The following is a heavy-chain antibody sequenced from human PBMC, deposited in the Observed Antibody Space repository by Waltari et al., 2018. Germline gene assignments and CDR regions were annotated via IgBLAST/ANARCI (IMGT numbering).Heavy chain of an antibody. CDR3: FGPAAYGMDV. Sequence: EVLLFVSGGGLVQPGGSLRFSCSASGFTFISYAMIWVRQAPGKGLGWCSAISGSGGSKYYADSVKGRFTISRDNSKNTLYLQMNSLRAEDTAVYYCFGPAAYGMDVWGQGTTVTVSS. J-gene: IGHJ6*02. D-gene: IGHD2-2*01. V-gene: IGHV3-23*01. CDR2: ISGSGGSK. CDR1: GFTFISYA.